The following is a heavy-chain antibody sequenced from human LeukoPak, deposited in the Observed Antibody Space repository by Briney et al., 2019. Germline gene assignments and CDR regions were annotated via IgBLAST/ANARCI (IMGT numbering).Heavy chain of an antibody. V-gene: IGHV3-11*04. CDR3: ASGGFGGVIVPPKLGY. CDR1: GFTLSDYY. Sequence: GGSLRLSCAASGFTLSDYYMSWIRQARGKGLEWVSYISSSGSTIYYADSVKGRFTISRDNAKNSLYLQMNSLRAEDTAVYYCASGGFGGVIVPPKLGYWGQGTLVTVSS. D-gene: IGHD3-16*02. CDR2: ISSSGSTI. J-gene: IGHJ4*02.